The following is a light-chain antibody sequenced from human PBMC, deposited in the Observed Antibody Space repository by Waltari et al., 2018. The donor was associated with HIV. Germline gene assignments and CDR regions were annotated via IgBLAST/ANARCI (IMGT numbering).Light chain of an antibody. Sequence: EIVLTQSPGTLSLSPGERATLSCRASQSVSSSYLAWYQQQPGQAPRLLIYGASTRATGIPDRFSGSGSGTDFTLTISRLEPEDFAVYYCQQYGRSRLTFGGGTKVEIK. CDR3: QQYGRSRLT. J-gene: IGKJ4*01. CDR1: QSVSSSY. CDR2: GAS. V-gene: IGKV3-20*01.